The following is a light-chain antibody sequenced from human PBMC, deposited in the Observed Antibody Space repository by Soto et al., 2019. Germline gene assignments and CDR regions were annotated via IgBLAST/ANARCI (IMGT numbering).Light chain of an antibody. V-gene: IGLV2-23*01. CDR1: SSDVGTYNL. Sequence: HSVLTQPASVSGSPGQSITMSCTGTSSDVGTYNLVSWYQQHPGKAPKLMIYEDIKRPSGVSNRFFGSKSGNTASLTISGLQAEDEAEYYCCSYAGSSTLVFGGGTKLTVL. J-gene: IGLJ2*01. CDR2: EDI. CDR3: CSYAGSSTLV.